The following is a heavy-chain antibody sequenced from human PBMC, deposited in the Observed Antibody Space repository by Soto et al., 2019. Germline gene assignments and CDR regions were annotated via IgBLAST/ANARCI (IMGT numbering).Heavy chain of an antibody. CDR2: ISYDGSNK. D-gene: IGHD2-21*01. Sequence: PGGSLRLSCEVSGFTFSSYAMHWVRQAPGKGLEWVAVISYDGSNKYYADSVKGRFTISRDNSKNTLYLQMNSLRAEDTAVYYCVSLMWYRPYWGQGTLVHRLL. CDR1: GFTFSSYA. J-gene: IGHJ4*02. V-gene: IGHV3-30-3*01. CDR3: VSLMWYRPY.